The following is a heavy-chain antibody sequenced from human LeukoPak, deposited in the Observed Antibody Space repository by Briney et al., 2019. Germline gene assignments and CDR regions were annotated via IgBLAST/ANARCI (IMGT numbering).Heavy chain of an antibody. Sequence: GASVKVSCKASGGTFSSYAISWVRQAPGQGLEWMGGIIPIFGTANYAQKFQGRVTITADESMSTAYMELSSLRSEDTAVYYCASVYCSGGSCYCAYWGQGTLVTVSS. V-gene: IGHV1-69*13. CDR2: IIPIFGTA. CDR3: ASVYCSGGSCYCAY. J-gene: IGHJ4*02. CDR1: GGTFSSYA. D-gene: IGHD2-15*01.